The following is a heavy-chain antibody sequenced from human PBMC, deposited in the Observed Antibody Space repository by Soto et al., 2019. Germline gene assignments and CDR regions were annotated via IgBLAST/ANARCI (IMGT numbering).Heavy chain of an antibody. Sequence: GGSLRLSCAASGFNFSGSAIHWVRQASGKGLEWVGRIRSRANNYATSSAASVKGRFKFSRDDSKNTAYLQMSTLKTEDTTVYYCNRGQGAPIGDYYDHGMDVWGQGTTVTVSS. CDR1: GFNFSGSA. CDR3: NRGQGAPIGDYYDHGMDV. J-gene: IGHJ6*02. D-gene: IGHD2-2*02. CDR2: IRSRANNYAT. V-gene: IGHV3-73*01.